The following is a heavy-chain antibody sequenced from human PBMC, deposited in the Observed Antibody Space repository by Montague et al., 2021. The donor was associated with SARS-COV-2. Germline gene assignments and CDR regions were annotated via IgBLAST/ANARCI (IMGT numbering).Heavy chain of an antibody. Sequence: TLSLTCTVSGASITSGNNFWTWMRQAAGRGLEWIGQIDTSGGTIYNPSLKTRVNILSDTPKNQFSLKLTSVTAADTAVYYCARHRPESGTISPGVLGLFATVKLSASGMDVWGQGTTVTVSS. J-gene: IGHJ6*02. D-gene: IGHD3-16*01. CDR2: IDTSGGT. CDR1: GASITSGNNF. V-gene: IGHV4-61*09. CDR3: ARHRPESGTISPGVLGLFATVKLSASGMDV.